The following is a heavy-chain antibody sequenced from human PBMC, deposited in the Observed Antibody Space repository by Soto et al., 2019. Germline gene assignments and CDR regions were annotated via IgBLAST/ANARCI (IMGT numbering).Heavy chain of an antibody. CDR1: GFIFSSYG. CDR2: ISYDGINK. Sequence: QVQLVESGGGVVQPGRSLRLSCAASGFIFSSYGMHWVRQAPGKGLEWVAVISYDGINKYYSDSVKGRFTISRDNSKNTLYLQMNSLRAEDRAVYYCAKSVYNWNDGFFDYWGQGPLVTVSS. CDR3: AKSVYNWNDGFFDY. D-gene: IGHD1-1*01. V-gene: IGHV3-30*18. J-gene: IGHJ4*02.